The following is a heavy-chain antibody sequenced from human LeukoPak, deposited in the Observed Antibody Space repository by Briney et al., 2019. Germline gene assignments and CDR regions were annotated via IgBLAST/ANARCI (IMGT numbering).Heavy chain of an antibody. Sequence: GGSLRLSCAASGFTFDDYAMHWVRQAPGKGLELVSLISWDGGSTYYAESVKGRFTISRDNSKNSLYLQMNSLRAEDTALYYCAKDSGGDDFWGGYYLDYWGQGTLVTVSS. CDR1: GFTFDDYA. J-gene: IGHJ4*02. V-gene: IGHV3-43D*04. D-gene: IGHD3-3*01. CDR2: ISWDGGST. CDR3: AKDSGGDDFWGGYYLDY.